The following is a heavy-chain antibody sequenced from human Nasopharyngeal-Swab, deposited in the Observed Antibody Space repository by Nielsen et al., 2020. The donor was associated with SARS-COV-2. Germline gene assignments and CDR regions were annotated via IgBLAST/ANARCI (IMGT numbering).Heavy chain of an antibody. Sequence: GGSLRLSCAASGFTFSSYGMHWVRQAPGKGLEWVAVISYDGSNKYYADSVKGRFTISRDNSKNTLYLQMNSLRAEGTAVYYCAKDFVDTAMVNAFDIWGQGTMVTVSS. V-gene: IGHV3-30*18. CDR1: GFTFSSYG. J-gene: IGHJ3*02. CDR3: AKDFVDTAMVNAFDI. D-gene: IGHD5-18*01. CDR2: ISYDGSNK.